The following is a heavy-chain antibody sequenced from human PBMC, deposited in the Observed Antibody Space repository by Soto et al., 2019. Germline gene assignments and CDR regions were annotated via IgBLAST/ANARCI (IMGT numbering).Heavy chain of an antibody. Sequence: QVQLVQSGAVVKKPGSSVKVSCKASGGTFSSYAISWVRQAPGQGLEWMGGIIPIFGTANYAQKFQGRVTITADESTSTAYMERSSLRSEDTAVYYCARDRKVVGGDAFDIWGQGTMVTVSS. CDR1: GGTFSSYA. CDR3: ARDRKVVGGDAFDI. J-gene: IGHJ3*02. CDR2: IIPIFGTA. V-gene: IGHV1-69*01. D-gene: IGHD1-26*01.